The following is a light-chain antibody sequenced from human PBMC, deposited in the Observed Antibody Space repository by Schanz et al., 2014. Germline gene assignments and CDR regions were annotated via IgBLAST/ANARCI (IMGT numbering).Light chain of an antibody. CDR3: HQYINSPFT. CDR2: GTS. CDR1: QSVSSSY. J-gene: IGKJ3*01. Sequence: EIVLTQSPATLSLSPGERATLSCRASQSVSSSYLAWHQQKPGQAPRLLIYGTSIRATGIPDRFSGSGSGTDFTLTISRLEPEDFAVYYCHQYINSPFTFGPGTKLDLK. V-gene: IGKV3-20*01.